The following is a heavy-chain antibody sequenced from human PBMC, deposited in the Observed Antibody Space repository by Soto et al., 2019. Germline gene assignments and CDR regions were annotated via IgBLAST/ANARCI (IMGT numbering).Heavy chain of an antibody. CDR1: GYTLTELS. CDR3: ATTNDFWSGYPHFDY. CDR2: FDPEDGET. J-gene: IGHJ4*01. V-gene: IGHV1-24*01. D-gene: IGHD3-3*01. Sequence: ASVKVSCKVSGYTLTELSMHWVRQAPGKGLEWMGGFDPEDGETIYAQKFQGRVTMTEDTSTDTAYMELSSLRSEDTAVYYCATTNDFWSGYPHFDYWGHGTLVTVSS.